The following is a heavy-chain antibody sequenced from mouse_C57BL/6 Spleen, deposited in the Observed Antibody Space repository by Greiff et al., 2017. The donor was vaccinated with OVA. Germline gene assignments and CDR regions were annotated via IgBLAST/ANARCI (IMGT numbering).Heavy chain of an antibody. Sequence: QVQLQQPGAELVMPGASVKLSCKASGYTFTSYWMHWVKQRPGQGLEWIGEIDPSDSYTNYNQKFKGQSTLTVDKSSSTAYMQLSSLTSEDSAVYYSTRGGGLCDDGRGYWGQGTTLTVSS. CDR2: IDPSDSYT. V-gene: IGHV1-69*01. CDR1: GYTFTSYW. J-gene: IGHJ2*01. D-gene: IGHD1-2*01. CDR3: TRGGGLCDDGRGY.